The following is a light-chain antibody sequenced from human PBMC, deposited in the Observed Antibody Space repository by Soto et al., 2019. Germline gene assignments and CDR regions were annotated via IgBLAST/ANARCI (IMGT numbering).Light chain of an antibody. CDR2: FAS. Sequence: EVVMTQSPATLSVSPGERVTLSCRASQTVGQYLAWYQQKPGQAPRLLIYFASTRAIGIPGRFSGSGSGTKFTLTISSLQSEDFAVYYCQQHNGWPLTFGGGTKVDIK. J-gene: IGKJ4*01. V-gene: IGKV3D-15*01. CDR3: QQHNGWPLT. CDR1: QTVGQY.